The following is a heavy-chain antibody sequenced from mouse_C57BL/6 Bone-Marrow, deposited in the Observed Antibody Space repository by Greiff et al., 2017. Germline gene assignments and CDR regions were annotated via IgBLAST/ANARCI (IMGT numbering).Heavy chain of an antibody. CDR3: ASPIGIYFDY. J-gene: IGHJ2*01. Sequence: QVQLQQPGAELVRPGTSVKLSCKASGYTFTSYWMHWVKQRPGQGLEWIGVIDPSDSYTNYNQKFKGKATLTVDTSSSTAYMQLSSLTSEDSSGYYCASPIGIYFDYWGQGTTLTVSS. V-gene: IGHV1-59*01. D-gene: IGHD3-1*01. CDR1: GYTFTSYW. CDR2: IDPSDSYT.